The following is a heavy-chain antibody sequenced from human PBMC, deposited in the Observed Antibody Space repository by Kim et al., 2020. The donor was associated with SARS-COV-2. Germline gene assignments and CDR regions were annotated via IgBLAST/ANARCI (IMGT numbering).Heavy chain of an antibody. D-gene: IGHD6-13*01. CDR1: GGSISSSSYY. Sequence: SGTLSLTCTVSGGSISSSSYYWGWIRQPPGKGLEWIGSIYYSGSTYYNPSLKSRVTISVDTSKNQFSLKLSSVTAADTAVYYCARLRGIAAAGDFDPWGQGTLVTVSS. V-gene: IGHV4-39*01. CDR2: IYYSGST. J-gene: IGHJ5*02. CDR3: ARLRGIAAAGDFDP.